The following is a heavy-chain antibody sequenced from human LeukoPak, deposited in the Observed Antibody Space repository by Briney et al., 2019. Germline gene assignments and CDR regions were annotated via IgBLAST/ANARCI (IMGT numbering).Heavy chain of an antibody. Sequence: TSETLSLTCTVSGGSISNSHYYWGWFRQPPGKGLEWIGNIYYSGSTYYNSSLKSRVTISVDTSKNRFSLKLRSVTAADTAVYYCARYCSSTSCYRDAFDIWGQGTMVTVSS. CDR3: ARYCSSTSCYRDAFDI. D-gene: IGHD2-2*01. V-gene: IGHV4-39*01. CDR1: GGSISNSHYY. J-gene: IGHJ3*02. CDR2: IYYSGST.